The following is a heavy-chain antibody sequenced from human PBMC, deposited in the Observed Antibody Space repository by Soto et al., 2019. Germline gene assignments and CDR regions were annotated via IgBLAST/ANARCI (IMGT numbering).Heavy chain of an antibody. CDR2: IIPIFGTA. CDR3: ARGGIVGATMGYYYYGMDV. J-gene: IGHJ6*02. V-gene: IGHV1-69*06. D-gene: IGHD1-26*01. Sequence: QVQLVQSGAEVKKPGSSVKVSCKASGGTFSSYAISWVRQAPGQGREWMGGIIPIFGTANYAQKFQGRVTITADKSTSTAYMELSSLRSEDTAVYYCARGGIVGATMGYYYYGMDVWGQGTTVTVSS. CDR1: GGTFSSYA.